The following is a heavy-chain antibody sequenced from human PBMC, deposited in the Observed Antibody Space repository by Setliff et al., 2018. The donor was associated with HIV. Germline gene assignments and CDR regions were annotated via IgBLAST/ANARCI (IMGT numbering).Heavy chain of an antibody. J-gene: IGHJ5*01. CDR2: ISGSGGST. V-gene: IGHV3-23*01. CDR3: ARDWNGDGRSIDS. Sequence: PGGSLRLSCAASGFTFSSYAMSWVRQAPGKGLEWVSAISGSGGSTYYADSVKGRFTISRDNSKNTLYLQMNSLSAGDTAVYYCARDWNGDGRSIDSWGQGTLVTVSS. CDR1: GFTFSSYA. D-gene: IGHD1-1*01.